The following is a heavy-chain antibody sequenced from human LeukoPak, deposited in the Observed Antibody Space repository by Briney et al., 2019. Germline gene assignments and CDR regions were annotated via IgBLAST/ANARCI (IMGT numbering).Heavy chain of an antibody. CDR1: GGTFSSYA. D-gene: IGHD3-22*01. J-gene: IGHJ4*02. V-gene: IGHV1-69*06. CDR3: ARSLPYYYDSSGPLGY. CDR2: IIPIFGTA. Sequence: SVKVSCKASGGTFSSYAISWVRQAPGQGLEWMGGIIPIFGTANYAQKFQGRVTITADKSTSTAYMELSSLRSEDTAVYYCARSLPYYYDSSGPLGYWGQGTLVTVSS.